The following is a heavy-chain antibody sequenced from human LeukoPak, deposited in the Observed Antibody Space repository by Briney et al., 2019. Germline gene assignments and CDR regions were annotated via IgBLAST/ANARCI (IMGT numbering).Heavy chain of an antibody. CDR1: GGTCSSYA. CDR3: AREMAPRFQEYNHDAFDI. V-gene: IGHV1-69*05. Sequence: GSSVKVSCKASGGTCSSYAISWVRQAPGQGLEWMGGIIPIFGTANYAQKFQGRVTITTDESTSTAYMELSSLRSEDTAVYYCAREMAPRFQEYNHDAFDIWGQGTMVTVSS. D-gene: IGHD5-24*01. CDR2: IIPIFGTA. J-gene: IGHJ3*02.